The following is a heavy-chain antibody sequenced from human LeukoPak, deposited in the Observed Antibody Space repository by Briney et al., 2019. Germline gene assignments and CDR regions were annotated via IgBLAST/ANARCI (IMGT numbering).Heavy chain of an antibody. Sequence: SETLSLTCAVYGGSFSGYYWSWIRQPPGKGLEWIGEINHSGSTNYNPSLKSRVTISVDTSKNQFSLKLSSVTAADTAVYYCARGRGYSYGWGGYYYYYMDVWGKGTTATVSS. CDR3: ARGRGYSYGWGGYYYYYMDV. V-gene: IGHV4-34*01. CDR2: INHSGST. CDR1: GGSFSGYY. D-gene: IGHD5-18*01. J-gene: IGHJ6*03.